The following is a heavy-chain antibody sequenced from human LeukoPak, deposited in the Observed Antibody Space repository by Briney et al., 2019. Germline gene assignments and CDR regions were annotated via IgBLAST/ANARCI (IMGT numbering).Heavy chain of an antibody. V-gene: IGHV4-59*01. CDR3: AREDRSGNYYYYGMDV. Sequence: SETLSLTCAVSGDSINSYYWSWVRQPPGKGLEWIGYIYYSGTHNYNPSLKSRVSLSIDTSKKEISLKLSAVTAADTAVYYCAREDRSGNYYYYGMDVWGQGTTVTVSS. J-gene: IGHJ6*02. CDR2: IYYSGTH. CDR1: GDSINSYY.